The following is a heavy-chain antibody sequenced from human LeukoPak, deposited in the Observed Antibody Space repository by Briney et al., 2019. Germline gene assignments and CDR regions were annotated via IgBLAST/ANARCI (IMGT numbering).Heavy chain of an antibody. CDR1: GGSISSSSYY. D-gene: IGHD3-10*01. CDR2: IYYSGST. V-gene: IGHV4-39*01. J-gene: IGHJ4*02. CDR3: ARQGWFGELLSPLGY. Sequence: PSETLSLTCTVSGGSISSSSYYWGWIRQPPGKGLEWIGSIYYSGSTYYNPSLKSRVTISVDTSKNQFSLKLSSVTASDTAVYYCARQGWFGELLSPLGYWGQGTLVTVSS.